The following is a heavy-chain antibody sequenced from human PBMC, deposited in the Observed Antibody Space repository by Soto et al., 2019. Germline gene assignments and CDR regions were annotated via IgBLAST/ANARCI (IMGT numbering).Heavy chain of an antibody. CDR1: GGSFSGYY. J-gene: IGHJ3*02. CDR2: INHSGST. CDR3: ARGLVYCSGGSCLLSGAFDI. V-gene: IGHV4-34*01. D-gene: IGHD2-15*01. Sequence: PSETLSLTCAVYGGSFSGYYWSWIRQPPGEGLGWIGEINHSGSTNYNPSLKSRVTISVDTSKNQFSLKLSSVTAADTAVYYCARGLVYCSGGSCLLSGAFDIWGQGTMVTVSS.